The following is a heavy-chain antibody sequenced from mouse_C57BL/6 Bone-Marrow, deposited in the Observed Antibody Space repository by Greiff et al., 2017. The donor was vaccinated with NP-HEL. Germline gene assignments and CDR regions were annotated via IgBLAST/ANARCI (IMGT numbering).Heavy chain of an antibody. Sequence: DVQLQESGAELVRPGASVKLSCTVSGFNIKDDYMHWVKQRPEQGLEWIGWIDPENGDTEYASKFQGKATLTEDKSSNTAYLQLSSLTSEDTAVYYCTTGGSSPYAMDYWGQGTSVTVSS. CDR1: GFNIKDDY. D-gene: IGHD1-1*01. CDR3: TTGGSSPYAMDY. V-gene: IGHV14-4*01. J-gene: IGHJ4*01. CDR2: IDPENGDT.